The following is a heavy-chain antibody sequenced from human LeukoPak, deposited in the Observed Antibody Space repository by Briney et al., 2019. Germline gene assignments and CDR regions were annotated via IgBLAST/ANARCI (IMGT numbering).Heavy chain of an antibody. Sequence: GGSLRLSCAASGFTFSSYGMSWVRQAPGKGLEWVSAISGSGGSTYYADSVKGRFTISRDNSKNTLYLQMNSLRAEDTAVYYCAEALYSYGSYYFDYWGQGTLVTVSS. V-gene: IGHV3-23*01. CDR1: GFTFSSYG. CDR3: AEALYSYGSYYFDY. CDR2: ISGSGGST. J-gene: IGHJ4*02. D-gene: IGHD5-18*01.